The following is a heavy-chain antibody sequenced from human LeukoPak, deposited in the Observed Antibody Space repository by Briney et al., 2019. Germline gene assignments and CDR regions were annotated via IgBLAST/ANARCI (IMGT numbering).Heavy chain of an antibody. CDR1: GFTFSSYG. J-gene: IGHJ4*02. V-gene: IGHV3-30*02. Sequence: GGSLRLSCAASGFTFSSYGMHWIRQAPGKGLEWVAFIRNDGSIIYNADSVKGRFTISRDNSKDTLYLQMNSLRADDTAVYYCAKDTPLCYFDYWGQGTLVTVSS. CDR3: AKDTPLCYFDY. CDR2: IRNDGSII. D-gene: IGHD3-16*01.